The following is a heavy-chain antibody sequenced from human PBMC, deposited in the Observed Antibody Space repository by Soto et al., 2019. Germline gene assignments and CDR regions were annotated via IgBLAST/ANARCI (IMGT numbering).Heavy chain of an antibody. D-gene: IGHD1-26*01. CDR1: GFTFSSAW. Sequence: EVQLVESGGGLVKPGGSLRLSCAASGFTFSSAWLTWVRQAPGKGLEWVGHIKSKADGTTTNYAAPVNGRFTISRDDSENPLFLQMNSLKTEDTAVYYCAADVPGGGYPLDYWGQGALVTVSS. J-gene: IGHJ4*02. V-gene: IGHV3-15*01. CDR3: AADVPGGGYPLDY. CDR2: IKSKADGTTT.